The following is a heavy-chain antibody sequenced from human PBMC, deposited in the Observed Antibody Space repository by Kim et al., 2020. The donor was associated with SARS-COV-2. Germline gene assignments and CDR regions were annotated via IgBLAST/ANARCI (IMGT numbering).Heavy chain of an antibody. Sequence: GGSLRLSCAASGFTFDDYAMHWVRQAPGKGLEWVSGISWNSGSIGYADSVKGRFTISRDNAKNSLYLQMNSLRAEDTALYYCANEDYWGQGTLVTISS. J-gene: IGHJ4*02. CDR2: ISWNSGSI. V-gene: IGHV3-9*01. CDR1: GFTFDDYA. CDR3: ANEDY.